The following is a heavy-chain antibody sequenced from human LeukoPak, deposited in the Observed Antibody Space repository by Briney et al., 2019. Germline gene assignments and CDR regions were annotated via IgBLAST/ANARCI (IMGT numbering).Heavy chain of an antibody. V-gene: IGHV3-7*01. D-gene: IGHD3-10*01. CDR3: ARVDGSGSYIYYYYMDV. Sequence: PGGSLRLSCGASGFTFSSYWMGWVRQAPGKGLEWVANIKQDGSEKYYVDSVKGRFTISRDNAKNSLYLQMNSLRAEDTAVYYCARVDGSGSYIYYYYMDVWGKGTTVTVSS. CDR2: IKQDGSEK. J-gene: IGHJ6*03. CDR1: GFTFSSYW.